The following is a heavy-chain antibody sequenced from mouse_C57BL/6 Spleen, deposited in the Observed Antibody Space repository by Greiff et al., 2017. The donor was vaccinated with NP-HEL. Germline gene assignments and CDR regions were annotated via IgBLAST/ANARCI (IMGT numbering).Heavy chain of an antibody. V-gene: IGHV1-15*01. Sequence: VQLQQSGAELVRPGASVTLSCKASGYTFTDYEMHWVKQTPVHGLEWIGAIDPETGGTAYNQKFKGKAILTADKSSSTAYMELRSLTSEDSAVYYCTRLDSNYEAYWGQGTLVTVSA. CDR2: IDPETGGT. D-gene: IGHD2-5*01. J-gene: IGHJ3*01. CDR1: GYTFTDYE. CDR3: TRLDSNYEAY.